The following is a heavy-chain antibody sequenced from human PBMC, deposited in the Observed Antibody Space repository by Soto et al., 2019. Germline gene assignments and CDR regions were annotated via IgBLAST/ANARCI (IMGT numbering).Heavy chain of an antibody. CDR1: GYTFTSYA. CDR3: ARGLSSRNQVRDAGKYNWFDP. CDR2: INAGNGNT. D-gene: IGHD3-10*01. J-gene: IGHJ5*02. Sequence: GASVKVSCKASGYTFTSYAMHWVRQAPGQRLEWMGWINAGNGNTKYSQKFQGRVTITRDTSASTAYMELSSLRSEDTAVYYCARGLSSRNQVRDAGKYNWFDPWGQGTLVTVSS. V-gene: IGHV1-3*01.